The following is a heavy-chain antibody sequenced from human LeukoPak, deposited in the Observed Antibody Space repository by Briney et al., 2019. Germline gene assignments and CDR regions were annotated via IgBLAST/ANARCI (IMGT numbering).Heavy chain of an antibody. CDR2: ISGSGGST. Sequence: GGSLRLSCAASGFTFSSYAMSWVRQAPGKGLEWVSAISGSGGSTYYADSVKGRFTISRDSSKNTLYLQMNSLRAEDTAVYYCAKDREYSYVYDAFDIWGQGTLVTVSS. CDR1: GFTFSSYA. CDR3: AKDREYSYVYDAFDI. J-gene: IGHJ3*02. V-gene: IGHV3-23*01. D-gene: IGHD3-16*01.